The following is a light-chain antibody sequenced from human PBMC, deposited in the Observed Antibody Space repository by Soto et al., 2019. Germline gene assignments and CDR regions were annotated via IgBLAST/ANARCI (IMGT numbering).Light chain of an antibody. Sequence: IVLTQSPATLSSSLGERVTISCRASQSVAASYMTWFQQKPGQAPRLLIYAASTRATAIPARFSGSGSGTEFTPSISSLQSEDFAVYYCQQYSTWPRTFGRGTKVDIK. CDR1: QSVAA. V-gene: IGKV3-15*01. J-gene: IGKJ1*01. CDR2: AAS. CDR3: QQYSTWPRT.